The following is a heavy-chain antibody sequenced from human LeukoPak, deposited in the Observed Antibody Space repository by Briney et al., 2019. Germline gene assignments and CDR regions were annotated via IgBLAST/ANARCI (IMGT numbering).Heavy chain of an antibody. V-gene: IGHV4-4*02. D-gene: IGHD3-10*01. CDR3: ARVDSPITMVGGPLYGMDV. CDR1: GDSINSFHW. J-gene: IGHJ6*02. CDR2: IYHDEST. Sequence: PSGTLSLTCAVSGDSINSFHWWSWVRQPPGKGLEWIGEIYHDESTNYNPSLKSRVTISVDRSKNHFSLKLSSVTAADTAVYYCARVDSPITMVGGPLYGMDVWGQGTTVTVSS.